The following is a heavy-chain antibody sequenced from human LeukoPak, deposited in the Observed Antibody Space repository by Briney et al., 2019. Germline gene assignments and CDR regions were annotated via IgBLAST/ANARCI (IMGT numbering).Heavy chain of an antibody. CDR3: ARERGGGGFGVVIKRSYYYMDV. Sequence: SVKVSCKASGGTFSSYAISWVRQAPGQGLEWMGGIIPIFGIANYAQKFQGRVTITADESTSTAYMELSSLRSEDTAVYYCARERGGGGFGVVIKRSYYYMDVWGKGTTVTVSS. J-gene: IGHJ6*03. D-gene: IGHD3-3*01. V-gene: IGHV1-69*13. CDR2: IIPIFGIA. CDR1: GGTFSSYA.